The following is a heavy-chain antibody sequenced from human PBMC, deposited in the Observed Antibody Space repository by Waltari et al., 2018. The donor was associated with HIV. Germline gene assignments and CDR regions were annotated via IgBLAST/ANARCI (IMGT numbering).Heavy chain of an antibody. Sequence: EVQLVESGGGLVKPGGSLRLSCAASGFTFSSYSMNWVRQAPGKGLEWVSSISSSSSYIYYADSVKGRFTISRDNAKNSLYLQMNSLRAEDTAVYYCARETSFWSSPDLDAFDIWGQGTMVTVSS. CDR3: ARETSFWSSPDLDAFDI. CDR2: ISSSSSYI. V-gene: IGHV3-21*01. CDR1: GFTFSSYS. J-gene: IGHJ3*02. D-gene: IGHD3-3*01.